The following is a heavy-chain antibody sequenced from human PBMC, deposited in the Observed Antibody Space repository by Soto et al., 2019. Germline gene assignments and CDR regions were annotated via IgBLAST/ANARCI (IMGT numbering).Heavy chain of an antibody. D-gene: IGHD6-6*01. CDR1: GFTFSSYS. Sequence: EVQLVESGGGLVKPGGSLRLSCAASGFTFSSYSMNWVRQAPGKGLEWVSSISSSSSYIYYADSVKGRFTISRDNAKNSLYLQMNSLRAEDTAVYYCARDLMAARHYYYGMDVWGQGTTVTVSS. CDR3: ARDLMAARHYYYGMDV. CDR2: ISSSSSYI. V-gene: IGHV3-21*01. J-gene: IGHJ6*02.